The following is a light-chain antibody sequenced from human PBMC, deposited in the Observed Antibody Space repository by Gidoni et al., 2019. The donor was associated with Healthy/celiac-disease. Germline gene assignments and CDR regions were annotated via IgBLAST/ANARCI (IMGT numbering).Light chain of an antibody. V-gene: IGLV1-47*01. CDR2: RNN. J-gene: IGLJ3*02. Sequence: QSVLTQPPSASGTPGPRVTISCSGSSSNIGSTYVSWYQQLPGTAPKLLIYRNNQRPSGVPDRFSGSNSGTSASLAISGLRSEDEADYYCAAWDDSLSGWVFGGGTKLTVL. CDR1: SSNIGSTY. CDR3: AAWDDSLSGWV.